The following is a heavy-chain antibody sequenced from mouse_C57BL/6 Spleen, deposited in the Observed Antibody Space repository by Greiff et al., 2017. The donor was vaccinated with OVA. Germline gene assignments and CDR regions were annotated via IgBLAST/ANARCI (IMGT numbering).Heavy chain of an antibody. D-gene: IGHD2-3*01. Sequence: VQLQQSGAELVRPGASVTLSCKASGYTFTDYEMHWVKQTPVHGLEWIGAIDPETGGTAYNQKFKGKVILTADKSSSTAYMELRSLTSEDSAVYYCTRRGGYSPFAYWGQGTLVTVSA. CDR3: TRRGGYSPFAY. CDR1: GYTFTDYE. V-gene: IGHV1-15*01. CDR2: IDPETGGT. J-gene: IGHJ3*01.